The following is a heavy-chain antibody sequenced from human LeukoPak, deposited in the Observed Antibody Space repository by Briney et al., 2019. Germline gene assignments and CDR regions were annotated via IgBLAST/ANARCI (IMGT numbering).Heavy chain of an antibody. J-gene: IGHJ4*02. CDR2: ISSSTGYI. CDR1: GFTFSSYN. Sequence: GGSLRLSCAASGFTFSSYNMNWVRQAPGKGLEWVSSISSSTGYIYYADSVKGRFTISRDNAKNSLYLQMNSLRAEDTAVYYCAKVVGATKEEYYFDYWGQGTLVTVSS. D-gene: IGHD1-26*01. CDR3: AKVVGATKEEYYFDY. V-gene: IGHV3-21*01.